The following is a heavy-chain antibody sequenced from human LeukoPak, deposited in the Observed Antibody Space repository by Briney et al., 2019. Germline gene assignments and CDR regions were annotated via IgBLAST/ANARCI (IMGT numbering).Heavy chain of an antibody. D-gene: IGHD3-16*01. V-gene: IGHV3-23*01. Sequence: GGSLRLSCAASGFTFNTYAMAWVRQAPGKGLEWVSDISGSGDTTYYADSVKGRFTISRDNSKNTLYLQMNSLRAEDTAVYYCARDLRGYYYYMDVWGKGTTVTVSS. CDR2: ISGSGDTT. J-gene: IGHJ6*03. CDR1: GFTFNTYA. CDR3: ARDLRGYYYYMDV.